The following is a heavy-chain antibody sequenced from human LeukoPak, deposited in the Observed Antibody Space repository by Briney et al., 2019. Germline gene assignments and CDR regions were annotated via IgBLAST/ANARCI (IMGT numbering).Heavy chain of an antibody. J-gene: IGHJ4*02. Sequence: SQTLSLTCTVSGGSISRGDYYWSWIRQPPGKGLEWIGYIYYSGSTNYNPSLKSRVTISVDTSKNQFSLKLSSVTAADTAVYYCARDRGLRSFDYWGQGTLVTVSS. CDR1: GGSISRGDYY. CDR3: ARDRGLRSFDY. CDR2: IYYSGST. D-gene: IGHD5-12*01. V-gene: IGHV4-61*08.